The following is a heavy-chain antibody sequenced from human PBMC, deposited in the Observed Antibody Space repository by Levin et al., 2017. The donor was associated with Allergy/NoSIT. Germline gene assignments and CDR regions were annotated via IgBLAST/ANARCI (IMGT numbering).Heavy chain of an antibody. D-gene: IGHD2/OR15-2a*01. Sequence: SETLSLTCTVSGGSVSSGSYYWSWIRQPPGKGLEWIGYIYYSGSTNYNPSLKSRVTISVDTSKNQFSLKLSSVTAADTAVYYCARDCVIGGARFDPWGQGTLVTVSS. CDR3: ARDCVIGGARFDP. CDR2: IYYSGST. V-gene: IGHV4-61*01. CDR1: GGSVSSGSYY. J-gene: IGHJ5*02.